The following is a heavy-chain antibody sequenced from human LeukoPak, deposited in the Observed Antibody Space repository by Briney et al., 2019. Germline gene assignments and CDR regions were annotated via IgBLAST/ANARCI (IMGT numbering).Heavy chain of an antibody. CDR3: ARDHRAAAGTARAFDI. V-gene: IGHV4-30-4*08. CDR2: IYYSGST. Sequence: PSETLSLTCTVSGGSISSGDYYWSWIRQSPGKGLEWIGYIYYSGSTYYNPSLKSRVTISVDTSKNQFSLRLSSVTAADTAAYYCARDHRAAAGTARAFDIWGQGTMVTVSS. J-gene: IGHJ3*02. CDR1: GGSISSGDYY. D-gene: IGHD6-13*01.